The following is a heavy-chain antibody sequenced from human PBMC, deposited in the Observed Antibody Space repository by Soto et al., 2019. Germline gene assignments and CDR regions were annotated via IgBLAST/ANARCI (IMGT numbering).Heavy chain of an antibody. CDR2: ISAGGSNT. V-gene: IGHV3-23*01. CDR3: AKEYSTSFDY. Sequence: PGGSLRLSCAASGVTFSSYAMSWVRQAPGKGLEWVSAISAGGSNTNYADSVKGRFTISSDNSKNTLYLQMNGLRADDTAVYYCAKEYSTSFDYWGQGTPVTVSS. D-gene: IGHD6-6*01. J-gene: IGHJ4*02. CDR1: GVTFSSYA.